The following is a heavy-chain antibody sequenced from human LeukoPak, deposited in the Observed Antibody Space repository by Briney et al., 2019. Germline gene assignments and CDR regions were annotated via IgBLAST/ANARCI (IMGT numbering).Heavy chain of an antibody. Sequence: PGGSLRLSYAASGFTFSSYGMHWVRQAPGKGLEWVAFIRYDGSNKYYADSVKGRFTISRDNSKNTLYLQMNSLRAEDTAVYYCARDWVYDILTGASPEDAFDIWGQGTMVTVSS. CDR1: GFTFSSYG. CDR2: IRYDGSNK. D-gene: IGHD3-9*01. V-gene: IGHV3-30*02. J-gene: IGHJ3*02. CDR3: ARDWVYDILTGASPEDAFDI.